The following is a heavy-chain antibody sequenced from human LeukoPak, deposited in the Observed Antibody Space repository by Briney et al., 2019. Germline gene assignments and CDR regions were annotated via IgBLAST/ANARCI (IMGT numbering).Heavy chain of an antibody. CDR1: GFSFSSYV. V-gene: IGHV3-23*01. D-gene: IGHD3-10*01. J-gene: IGHJ4*02. Sequence: PGGSLRLSCAAPGFSFSSYVRCWVRQAPGEGLGWGSRISGSGGSTYYADSVKGRFTISTEKSKNTLYLQMNSLRADDTAVYNVAMCMVRGVTSGEYWGEGTLVTVSS. CDR2: ISGSGGST. CDR3: AMCMVRGVTSGEY.